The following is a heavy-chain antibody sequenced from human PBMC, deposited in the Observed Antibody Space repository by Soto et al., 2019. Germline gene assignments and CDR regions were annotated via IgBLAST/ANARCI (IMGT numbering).Heavy chain of an antibody. V-gene: IGHV1-69*13. CDR2: IIPIFGTA. D-gene: IGHD2-15*01. Sequence: GASVKVSCKASGGTFSSYAISWVRQAPGQGLEWMGGIIPIFGTANYAQKFQGRVTITADESTSTAYMELSSLRSEDTAVYYCARGSIVVVVAATLSHGAFDIWGQGTMVTVSS. CDR1: GGTFSSYA. CDR3: ARGSIVVVVAATLSHGAFDI. J-gene: IGHJ3*02.